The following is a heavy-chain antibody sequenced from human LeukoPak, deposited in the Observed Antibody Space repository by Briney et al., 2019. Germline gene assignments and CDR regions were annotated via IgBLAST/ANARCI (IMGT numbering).Heavy chain of an antibody. Sequence: PSETLSLTCTVSGGSISSYDGRWIRQAPGKGVEWVGYIYYSGSTNYNPSLKSRFTISVDTSNNQFSLKLSSVPAADTAVYYCARRLVRGVNNWFDHWGQGTLVTVSS. CDR1: GGSISSYD. J-gene: IGHJ5*02. V-gene: IGHV4-59*08. CDR2: IYYSGST. D-gene: IGHD3-10*01. CDR3: ARRLVRGVNNWFDH.